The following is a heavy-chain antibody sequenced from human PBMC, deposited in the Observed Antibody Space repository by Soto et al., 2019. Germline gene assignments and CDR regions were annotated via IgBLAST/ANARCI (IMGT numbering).Heavy chain of an antibody. V-gene: IGHV3-13*01. Sequence: EVQLVESGGGLVQPGGSLRLSCAASGFTFSSYDMHWVRQATGKGLEWVSAIGTAGDTYYPGSVKGRFTISRENAKNSLYLQMNSLRAGDTAVYYCARGGGTDYGENANWFDPWGQGTLVTVSS. CDR3: ARGGGTDYGENANWFDP. CDR2: IGTAGDT. D-gene: IGHD4-17*01. J-gene: IGHJ5*02. CDR1: GFTFSSYD.